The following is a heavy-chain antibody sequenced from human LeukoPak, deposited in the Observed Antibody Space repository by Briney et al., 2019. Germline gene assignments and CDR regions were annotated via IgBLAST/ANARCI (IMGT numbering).Heavy chain of an antibody. D-gene: IGHD1-1*01. J-gene: IGHJ4*02. V-gene: IGHV3-74*01. Sequence: GGSLRLSCAASGFTFSSYWMHWVRQAPGKGLVWVSRINSDGSSTIYADSVKGRFTISRDNAKNTLYLQMNSLRAEDTAVDYCARGTTGTTAEFDYWGQGTLVTVSS. CDR3: ARGTTGTTAEFDY. CDR1: GFTFSSYW. CDR2: INSDGSST.